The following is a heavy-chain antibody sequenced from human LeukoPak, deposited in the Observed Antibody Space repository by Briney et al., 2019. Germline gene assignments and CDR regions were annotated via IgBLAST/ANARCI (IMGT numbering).Heavy chain of an antibody. D-gene: IGHD3-22*01. V-gene: IGHV4-30-2*01. CDR2: IYHSGST. CDR3: ASTYTYYYDSSGYRPFDP. J-gene: IGHJ5*02. Sequence: NSSETLSLTCTVSGGSISSYSWSWIRQPPGKGLEWIGYIYHSGSTYYNPSLKSRVTISVDRSKNQFSLKLSSVTAADTAVYYCASTYTYYYDSSGYRPFDPWGQGTLVTVSS. CDR1: GGSISSYS.